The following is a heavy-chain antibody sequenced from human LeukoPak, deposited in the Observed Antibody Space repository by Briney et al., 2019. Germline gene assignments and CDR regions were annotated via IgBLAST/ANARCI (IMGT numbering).Heavy chain of an antibody. CDR1: GFTFSSYW. Sequence: GGSLRLSCTASGFTFSSYWMSWVRQAPGKGLEWVSAISGSGGSTYYADSVKGRFTISRDNSKNTLYLQMNSLRAEDTAVYYCAKDYTGYCSSTSCYTSEYFQHWGQGTLVTVSS. J-gene: IGHJ1*01. CDR3: AKDYTGYCSSTSCYTSEYFQH. V-gene: IGHV3-23*01. CDR2: ISGSGGST. D-gene: IGHD2-2*02.